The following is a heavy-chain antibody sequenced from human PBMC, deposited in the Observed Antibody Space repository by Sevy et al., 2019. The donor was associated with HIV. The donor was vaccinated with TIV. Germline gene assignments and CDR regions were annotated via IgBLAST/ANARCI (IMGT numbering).Heavy chain of an antibody. CDR2: IYYSGST. CDR3: ASDRGCYYDAFHI. CDR1: GGSISGNF. J-gene: IGHJ3*02. D-gene: IGHD1-26*01. Sequence: SESLSLTCSVSGGSISGNFWTWIRQPPGKGLEWIGYIYYSGSTNSNPSLKSRVSISLDTSKNQFSLRLNSVTASDTAVYYCASDRGCYYDAFHIWGQGTLVSVSS. V-gene: IGHV4-59*01.